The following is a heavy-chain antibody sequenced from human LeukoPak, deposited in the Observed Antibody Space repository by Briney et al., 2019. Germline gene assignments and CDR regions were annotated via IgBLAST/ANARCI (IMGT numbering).Heavy chain of an antibody. Sequence: RPGGSLRLSCAASGFTFDDYGMSWVRQAPGKGLEWVSGIHWNGGSTGYADSAKGRFTISRDNAKNSLFLQMNGLRAEDTAIYYCVRQFCSGGGCYFDYWGQGTLVTVSS. CDR1: GFTFDDYG. V-gene: IGHV3-20*04. CDR2: IHWNGGST. J-gene: IGHJ4*02. CDR3: VRQFCSGGGCYFDY. D-gene: IGHD2-15*01.